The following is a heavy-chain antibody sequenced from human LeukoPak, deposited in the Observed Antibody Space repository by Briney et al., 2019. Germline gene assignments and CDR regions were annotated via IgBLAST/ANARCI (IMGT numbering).Heavy chain of an antibody. V-gene: IGHV3-30-3*01. CDR2: ISYDGSNK. D-gene: IGHD7-27*01. CDR3: ARVKNWGSDYFDY. J-gene: IGHJ4*02. Sequence: GRSLRLSCAASGFTFSSYAMHWVRQAPGKGLEWVAVISYDGSNKYYADSVKGRFTISRDNSKNTLYLQMNSLRAEDTAVYYCARVKNWGSDYFDYWGQGTLVTVSS. CDR1: GFTFSSYA.